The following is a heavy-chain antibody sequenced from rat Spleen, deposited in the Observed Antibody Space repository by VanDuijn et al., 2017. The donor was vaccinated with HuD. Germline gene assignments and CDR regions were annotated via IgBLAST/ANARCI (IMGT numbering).Heavy chain of an antibody. J-gene: IGHJ2*01. CDR1: GLTFSNYG. D-gene: IGHD2-5*01. V-gene: IGHV5S13*01. CDR2: INTDGSST. Sequence: EVQLVETGGGLVRPGRSLKISCAASGLTFSNYGMAWVRQAPTKGLEWVSSINTDGSSTYYRDSVKGRFTISRDTAQNTLYLQMNSPTSEDTATYYCTRGGYFRHWGQGVMVTVSS. CDR3: TRGGYFRH.